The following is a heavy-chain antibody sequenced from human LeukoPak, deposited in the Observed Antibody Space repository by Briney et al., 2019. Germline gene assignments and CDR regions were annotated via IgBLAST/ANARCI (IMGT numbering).Heavy chain of an antibody. Sequence: GGSLRLSCAASGFTFSRCWMHWVRQAPGKGLVWVSHINSDESSTSYADSVKGRFTISRDNAKNTLYLQMNSLRAEDTAVYYCAELGITMIGGVWGKGTTVTISS. J-gene: IGHJ6*04. CDR1: GFTFSRCW. CDR3: AELGITMIGGV. D-gene: IGHD3-10*02. V-gene: IGHV3-74*01. CDR2: INSDESST.